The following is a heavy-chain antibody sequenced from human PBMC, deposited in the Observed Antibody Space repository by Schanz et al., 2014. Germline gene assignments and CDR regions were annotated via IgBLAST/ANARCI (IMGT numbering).Heavy chain of an antibody. CDR1: GGSFSGYY. D-gene: IGHD3-9*01. V-gene: IGHV4-34*01. CDR3: ARQTDILTALPYDY. CDR2: IHHSGST. Sequence: QVQLQQWGAGLLKPSETLSLTCAVYGGSFSGYYWTWIRQPPGKGLEWIGEIHHSGSTNYNPSLKSRFTKSMNTSKNQFPLKRSSVTAADTAVYYCARQTDILTALPYDYWGQGTLVTVSS. J-gene: IGHJ4*02.